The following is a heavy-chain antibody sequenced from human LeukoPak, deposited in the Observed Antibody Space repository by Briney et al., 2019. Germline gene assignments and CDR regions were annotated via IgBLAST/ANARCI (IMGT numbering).Heavy chain of an antibody. J-gene: IGHJ2*01. CDR3: ARVLRLTTVTSLFWYFDL. CDR1: GGSIISGDYY. V-gene: IGHV4-30-4*01. CDR2: IYYSGST. Sequence: TLSLTCTVSGGSIISGDYYWSWIRQPPGKGLEWIGYIYYSGSTYYNPSLKSRVTISVDTSKNQFSLKLSSVTAADTAVYYCARVLRLTTVTSLFWYFDLWGRGTLVTVSS. D-gene: IGHD4-17*01.